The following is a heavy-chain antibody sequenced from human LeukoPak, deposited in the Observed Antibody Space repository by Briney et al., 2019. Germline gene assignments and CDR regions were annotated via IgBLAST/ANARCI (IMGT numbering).Heavy chain of an antibody. Sequence: GGSLRLSCAASGFTFSDYYMSWIRQAPGKGLEWVSYISSSGSTIYYADSVEGRFTISRDNAKNSLYLLMNSLKTEDTAVYYCTTEDGSGSYYNPTSFDYWGQGTLVTVSS. CDR2: ISSSGSTI. J-gene: IGHJ4*02. D-gene: IGHD3-10*01. V-gene: IGHV3-11*01. CDR1: GFTFSDYY. CDR3: TTEDGSGSYYNPTSFDY.